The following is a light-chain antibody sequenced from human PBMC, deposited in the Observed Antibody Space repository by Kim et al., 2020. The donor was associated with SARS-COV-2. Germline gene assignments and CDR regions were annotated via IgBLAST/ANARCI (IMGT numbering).Light chain of an antibody. Sequence: SPEERATLSCRASQSVSSNLAWYPQKPGQAPRLLIYGASTRATGIPARFSGSGSGTEFTLTISSLQSEDFAVYYCQKYNNWPPWTFGQGTKVDIK. V-gene: IGKV3-15*01. CDR1: QSVSSN. CDR2: GAS. J-gene: IGKJ1*01. CDR3: QKYNNWPPWT.